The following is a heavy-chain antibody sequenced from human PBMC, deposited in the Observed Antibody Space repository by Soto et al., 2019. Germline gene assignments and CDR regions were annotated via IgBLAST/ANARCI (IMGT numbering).Heavy chain of an antibody. CDR3: ARDLRRWELLGGGYYGMDV. CDR1: GYTFTSYG. CDR2: ISAYNGNT. D-gene: IGHD1-26*01. V-gene: IGHV1-18*01. J-gene: IGHJ6*02. Sequence: QVQLVQSGAEVKKPGASVKVPCKASGYTFTSYGISWVRQAPGQGLEWMGWISAYNGNTNYAQKLQGRVTMTTDTSTSTAYMELRSLRSDDTAVYYCARDLRRWELLGGGYYGMDVWGQGTTVTVSS.